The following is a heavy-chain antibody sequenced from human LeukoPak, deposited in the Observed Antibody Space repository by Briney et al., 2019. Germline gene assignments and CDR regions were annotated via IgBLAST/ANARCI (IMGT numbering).Heavy chain of an antibody. CDR3: ARLSFGSGSRYNFYFDF. D-gene: IGHD3-10*01. CDR2: INHSGST. Sequence: SETLSLTCAVYGGSFSGYYWTWIRQPPGKGLEWIGEINHSGSTNYNPSLKSRVTISVDASKHQFSLNLRSVTAADTAVYYCARLSFGSGSRYNFYFDFWGQGAPVTVSA. V-gene: IGHV4-34*01. CDR1: GGSFSGYY. J-gene: IGHJ4*02.